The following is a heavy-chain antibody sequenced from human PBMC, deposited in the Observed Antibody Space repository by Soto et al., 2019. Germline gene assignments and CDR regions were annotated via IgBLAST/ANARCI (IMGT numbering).Heavy chain of an antibody. D-gene: IGHD3-3*01. Sequence: PSETLSLTCTVSGGSISSGDYCWSWIRQPPGKGLEWIGYIYYSGSTYYNPSLKSRVTISVDTSKNQFSLKLSSVTAADTAVYYCARGVTETIFGVFSRYYFDYWGQGTLVTVSS. V-gene: IGHV4-30-4*01. CDR2: IYYSGST. J-gene: IGHJ4*02. CDR3: ARGVTETIFGVFSRYYFDY. CDR1: GGSISSGDYC.